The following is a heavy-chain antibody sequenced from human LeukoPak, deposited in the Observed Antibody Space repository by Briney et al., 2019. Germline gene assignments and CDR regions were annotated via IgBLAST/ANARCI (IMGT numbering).Heavy chain of an antibody. J-gene: IGHJ3*02. CDR1: AYSFTSYW. CDR3: AAGGMTTVNGDAFDI. CDR2: IYPGDSDT. D-gene: IGHD4-11*01. Sequence: GESLKISCKGSAYSFTSYWIAWVRQMPGQGLEWMGIIYPGDSDTRYSPSFQGQVTISADKSISTAYLQWSSLKASDTAMYYCAAGGMTTVNGDAFDIWGQGTMVTVSS. V-gene: IGHV5-51*01.